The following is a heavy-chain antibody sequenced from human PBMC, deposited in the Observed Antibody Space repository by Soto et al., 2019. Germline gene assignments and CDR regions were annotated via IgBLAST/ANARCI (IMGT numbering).Heavy chain of an antibody. CDR3: TRDTRRYYYYGMDV. V-gene: IGHV3-49*03. CDR1: GFTFVDYA. D-gene: IGHD2-2*01. Sequence: GGSLRLSCTASGFTFVDYAMSWFRQAPGKGLEWVGFIRSKAYGGTTEYAASVKGRFTISRDDSKSIAYLQMNSLKTEDTAVYYCTRDTRRYYYYGMDVWGQGTTVTVSS. CDR2: IRSKAYGGTT. J-gene: IGHJ6*02.